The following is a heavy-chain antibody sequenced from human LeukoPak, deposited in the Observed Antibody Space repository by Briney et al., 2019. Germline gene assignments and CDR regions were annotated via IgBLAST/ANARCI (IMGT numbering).Heavy chain of an antibody. D-gene: IGHD2-2*01. Sequence: GASVKVSCKASGYTFTSYGISWVRQAPGQGLEWMGWISAYNGNTNYAQKLQGRVTMTTDTSTSTAYMELRSLRSDDTAVYYCARVRDQLPSQLFDYWGQGTLVTVSS. CDR2: ISAYNGNT. V-gene: IGHV1-18*01. J-gene: IGHJ4*02. CDR3: ARVRDQLPSQLFDY. CDR1: GYTFTSYG.